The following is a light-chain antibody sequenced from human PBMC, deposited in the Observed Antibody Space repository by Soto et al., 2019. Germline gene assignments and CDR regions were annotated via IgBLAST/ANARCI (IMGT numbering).Light chain of an antibody. J-gene: IGKJ5*01. Sequence: IVLTQSPATLSLWPGETAILSCRASQTVSSYLSWYQHKPGQAPRLLIYDASKRAPGIPARFSGSGSGTDFTLTISSLEPEDFAVYYCQQRSTSITFCQGTRLEIE. V-gene: IGKV3-11*01. CDR2: DAS. CDR3: QQRSTSIT. CDR1: QTVSSY.